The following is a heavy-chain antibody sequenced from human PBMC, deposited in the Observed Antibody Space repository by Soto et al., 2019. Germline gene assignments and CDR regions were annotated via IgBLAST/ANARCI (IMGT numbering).Heavy chain of an antibody. V-gene: IGHV4-59*08. CDR3: ARQKLELTRFDY. CDR1: GGSISSYY. J-gene: IGHJ4*02. CDR2: IYYSGST. Sequence: QVQLQESGPGLVKPSETLSLTCTVSGGSISSYYWSWIRQPPGKGLEWIGYIYYSGSTNYNPSLKGRVTRSEDTSKNQFSLKLSSVTAADTAVYYCARQKLELTRFDYWGQGTLVTVSS. D-gene: IGHD1-7*01.